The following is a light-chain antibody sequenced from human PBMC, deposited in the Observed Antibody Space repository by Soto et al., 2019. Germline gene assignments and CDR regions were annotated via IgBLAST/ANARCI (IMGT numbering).Light chain of an antibody. Sequence: QSVLTQPPSVSGAPGQRVTISCTGSSSNIGAGYDVHWYQQLPGTAPKLLIYGNNNRPSGVPDRFSGSNSGTSASLAITGLQAEDEADYYCQSYDSSLSAVVFGGGTKVTVL. J-gene: IGLJ2*01. CDR1: SSNIGAGYD. V-gene: IGLV1-40*01. CDR3: QSYDSSLSAVV. CDR2: GNN.